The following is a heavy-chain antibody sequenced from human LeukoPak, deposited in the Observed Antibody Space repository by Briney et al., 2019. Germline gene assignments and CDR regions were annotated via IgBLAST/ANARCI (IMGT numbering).Heavy chain of an antibody. CDR2: ISSSSYT. CDR1: GFTFSSYS. J-gene: IGHJ6*04. V-gene: IGHV3-21*01. Sequence: PGGSLRLSCAASGFTFSSYSMNWVRQAPGKGLEWVSSISSSSYTYYADSVKGRFTISRDNAKNSLYLQMNSLRAEDTAVYYCARARGWLYMDAWGKGTTVTVSS. D-gene: IGHD3-9*01. CDR3: ARARGWLYMDA.